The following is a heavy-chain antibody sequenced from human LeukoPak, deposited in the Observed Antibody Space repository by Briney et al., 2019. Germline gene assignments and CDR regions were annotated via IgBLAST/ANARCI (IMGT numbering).Heavy chain of an antibody. V-gene: IGHV3-7*01. Sequence: GGSLRLSCAASGFTFSSYWMSWVRQAPGKGLEWVANIKQDGSEKYYVDSVKGRFTISRDNAKNSLYLQMNSLRAEDTAVYYCARWWLPIGTRYRYFDLWGRGTLVTVSS. J-gene: IGHJ2*01. CDR2: IKQDGSEK. CDR3: ARWWLPIGTRYRYFDL. CDR1: GFTFSSYW. D-gene: IGHD2-15*01.